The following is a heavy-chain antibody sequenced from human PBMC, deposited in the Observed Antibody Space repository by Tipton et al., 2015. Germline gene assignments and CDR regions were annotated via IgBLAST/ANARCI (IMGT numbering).Heavy chain of an antibody. V-gene: IGHV3-48*01. CDR1: GFTFSSYT. CDR2: ILTTSDTI. Sequence: SLRLSCVASGFTFSSYTMNWVRQAPGKGLEWVSYILTTSDTIHYADSVKGRFTISRDNSKNTLYLQMNSLRAEDTAVYYCATGFGGSSLGAFDIWGQGTMVTVSS. J-gene: IGHJ3*02. D-gene: IGHD1-26*01. CDR3: ATGFGGSSLGAFDI.